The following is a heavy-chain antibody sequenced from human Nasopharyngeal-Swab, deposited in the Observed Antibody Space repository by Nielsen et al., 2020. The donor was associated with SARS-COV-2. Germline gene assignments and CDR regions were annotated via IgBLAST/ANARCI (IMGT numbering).Heavy chain of an antibody. J-gene: IGHJ4*02. CDR3: AKGSLGTVGAMGRLDY. CDR1: GFTFSSYA. V-gene: IGHV3-23*01. D-gene: IGHD1-26*01. Sequence: GGSLRLSCAASGFTFSSYAMSWVRQAPGKGLEWVSAISGSGGSTYYADSVKGRFTISRDNSKNTLYLQMNSLRAEDTAVYYCAKGSLGTVGAMGRLDYWGQGTLVTVSS. CDR2: ISGSGGST.